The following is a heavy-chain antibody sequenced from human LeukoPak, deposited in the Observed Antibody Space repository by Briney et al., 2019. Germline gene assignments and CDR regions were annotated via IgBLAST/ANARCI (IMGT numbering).Heavy chain of an antibody. CDR2: IYYSGST. D-gene: IGHD3-3*01. CDR1: GGSISSYY. CDR3: ARVRDYDFWSGPDAYYFDY. Sequence: PSETLSLTCTVSGGSISSYYWSWIRRPPGKGLEWIGYIYYSGSTNYNPSLKSRVTISVDTSKNQFSLKLSSVTAADTAVYSCARVRDYDFWSGPDAYYFDYWGEGTLVTVSS. J-gene: IGHJ4*02. V-gene: IGHV4-59*01.